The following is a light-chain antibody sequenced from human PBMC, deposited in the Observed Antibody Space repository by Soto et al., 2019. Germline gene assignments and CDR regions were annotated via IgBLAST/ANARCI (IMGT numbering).Light chain of an antibody. CDR1: NSNIGNNY. Sequence: QSVLTQPPSVSAAPGQKVTVSCSGNNSNIGNNYVSWYQQLPGTAPKVLIYENNKRPSGIPDRFSGSKSGTSATLGITGLQTGDESVYYCGTWDSSLSAGVFGTGTKVTVL. V-gene: IGLV1-51*02. CDR2: ENN. J-gene: IGLJ1*01. CDR3: GTWDSSLSAGV.